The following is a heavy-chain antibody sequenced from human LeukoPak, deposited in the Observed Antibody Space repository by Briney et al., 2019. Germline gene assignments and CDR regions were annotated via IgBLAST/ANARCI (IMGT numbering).Heavy chain of an antibody. V-gene: IGHV4-59*01. CDR1: GGSISSYY. CDR2: IYYSGST. CDR3: ARAGQHLVGDYYFHY. Sequence: SETLSLTCTVSGGSISSYYWSWIRQPPGKGLEWIGYIYYSGSTNYNPSLKSRVTISVDTSKNQFSLKLSSVTAADTAVYYCARAGQHLVGDYYFHYWGQGTLVTVSS. D-gene: IGHD6-13*01. J-gene: IGHJ4*02.